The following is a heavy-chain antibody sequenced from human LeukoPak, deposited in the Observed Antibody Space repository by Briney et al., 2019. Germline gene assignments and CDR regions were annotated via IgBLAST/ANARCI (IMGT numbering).Heavy chain of an antibody. Sequence: GASVKVSCKASGYTFTGYYIHWVRQAPGQGLEWMGRINPNSGGTNYAQKFQGRVTMTRDTSISTAYMELSRLRSDDTAVYYCARYYYDSSGYFDYWGQGTLVTVSS. D-gene: IGHD3-22*01. CDR3: ARYYYDSSGYFDY. CDR2: INPNSGGT. V-gene: IGHV1-2*06. CDR1: GYTFTGYY. J-gene: IGHJ4*02.